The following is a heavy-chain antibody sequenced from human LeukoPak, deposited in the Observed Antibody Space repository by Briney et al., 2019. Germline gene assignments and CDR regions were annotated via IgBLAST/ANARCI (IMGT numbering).Heavy chain of an antibody. CDR3: ARARVTTVTTGSPFDY. Sequence: SETLSLTCAVYGGSFSGYYWSWIRQPPGKGLEWIGEINHSGSTNYNPSLKSRVTISVDTSKNQFSLKLSPVTAADTAVYYCARARVTTVTTGSPFDYWGQGTLVTVSS. CDR1: GGSFSGYY. V-gene: IGHV4-34*01. CDR2: INHSGST. J-gene: IGHJ4*02. D-gene: IGHD4-17*01.